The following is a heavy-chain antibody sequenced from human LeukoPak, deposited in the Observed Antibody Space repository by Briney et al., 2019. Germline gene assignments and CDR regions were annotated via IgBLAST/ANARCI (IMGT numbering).Heavy chain of an antibody. CDR2: IYYSGST. D-gene: IGHD6-19*01. CDR3: ARDISSGWLISIDY. J-gene: IGHJ4*02. CDR1: GGSISSYY. V-gene: IGHV4-59*12. Sequence: SETLSLTCTVSGGSISSYYWSWIRQPPGKGLEWIGYIYYSGSTNYNPSLKSRVTISVDTSKNQFSLKVSSVTAADTAVYYCARDISSGWLISIDYWGQGTLVTVSS.